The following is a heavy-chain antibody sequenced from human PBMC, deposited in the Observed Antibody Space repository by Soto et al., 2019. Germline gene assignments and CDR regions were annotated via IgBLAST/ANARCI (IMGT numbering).Heavy chain of an antibody. J-gene: IGHJ5*02. Sequence: NPSETLSLTCTVSGGSISSYYWSWIRQPPGKGLEWIGYIYYSGSTNYNPSLKSRVTISVDTSKNQFSLKLSSVTAADTAVYYCARDSYGDPTWFDPWGQGTLVTVSS. CDR1: GGSISSYY. V-gene: IGHV4-59*01. CDR2: IYYSGST. CDR3: ARDSYGDPTWFDP. D-gene: IGHD4-17*01.